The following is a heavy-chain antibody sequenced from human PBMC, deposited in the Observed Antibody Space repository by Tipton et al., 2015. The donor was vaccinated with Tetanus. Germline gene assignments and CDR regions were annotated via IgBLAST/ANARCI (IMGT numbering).Heavy chain of an antibody. CDR3: ARPSTTVTPRAFDV. CDR2: IYHSGSP. CDR1: GGSITSGAYL. Sequence: LRLSCAVSGGSITSGAYLWGWIRQPPGKGLEWIGYIYHSGSPYYNPSLESRVTISLDTSKNRFSPKLTSVTAADAAVYYCARPSTTVTPRAFDVWGQGTMVTVSS. V-gene: IGHV4-30-2*01. D-gene: IGHD4-17*01. J-gene: IGHJ3*01.